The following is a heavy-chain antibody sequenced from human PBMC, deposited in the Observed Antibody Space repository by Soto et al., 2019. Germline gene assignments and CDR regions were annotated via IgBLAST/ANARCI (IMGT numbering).Heavy chain of an antibody. CDR3: AKDQRYLDWLLSGRVGGMDA. J-gene: IGHJ6*02. D-gene: IGHD3-9*01. V-gene: IGHV3-30*18. CDR2: ISHDGSHS. Sequence: GGSLRLSCAASGFTFSNYGLHWVRQAPGKGLEWVAVISHDGSHSFYADSVKGRFTISRDSSKNTLYLQMNSLRPEDTAVYYCAKDQRYLDWLLSGRVGGMDAWGQGTAVTVSS. CDR1: GFTFSNYG.